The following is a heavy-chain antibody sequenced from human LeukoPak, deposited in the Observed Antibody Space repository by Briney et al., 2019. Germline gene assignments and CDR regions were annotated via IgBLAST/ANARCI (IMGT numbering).Heavy chain of an antibody. CDR3: ARDSPGYLAYDS. CDR2: IKEDGSAT. CDR1: GGSISSYF. J-gene: IGHJ4*02. V-gene: IGHV3-7*04. Sequence: ETLSLTCTVSGGSISSYFWTWVRQAPGKGPEWVANIKEDGSATYYVDSVKGRFTISRDNAKKSLYLQMNSLRAEDTAVYYCARDSPGYLAYDSWGQGTLVTVSS. D-gene: IGHD1-1*01.